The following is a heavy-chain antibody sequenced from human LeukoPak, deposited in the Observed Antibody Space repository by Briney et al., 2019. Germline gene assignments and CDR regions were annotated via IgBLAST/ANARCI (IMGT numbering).Heavy chain of an antibody. CDR3: ARGDYCSSTSCYPPS. CDR1: GYTFTSYD. V-gene: IGHV1-69*13. D-gene: IGHD2-2*01. J-gene: IGHJ5*02. Sequence: SVKVSCKASGYTFTSYDINWVRQATGQGLEWMGGIIPIFGTANYAQKFQGRVTITADESTSTAYMELSSLRSEDTAVYYCARGDYCSSTSCYPPSWGQGTLVTVSS. CDR2: IIPIFGTA.